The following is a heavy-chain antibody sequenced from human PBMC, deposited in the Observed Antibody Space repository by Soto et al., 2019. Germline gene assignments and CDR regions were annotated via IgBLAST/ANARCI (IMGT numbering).Heavy chain of an antibody. CDR2: TLPFLGSS. CDR1: GGTFKKFA. CDR3: ARGGKFHSEDLWEASYSHGLDV. V-gene: IGHV1-69*01. D-gene: IGHD1-26*01. Sequence: QVQLVQSGPEVKKPGSSVKVSCEASGGTFKKFAISWVRQAPGQGLEWMGGTLPFLGSSKYPQKFQGRVTIAADESATTTYMERTGLTSEDTAVYYCARGGKFHSEDLWEASYSHGLDVWGQGTTVTVSS. J-gene: IGHJ6*02.